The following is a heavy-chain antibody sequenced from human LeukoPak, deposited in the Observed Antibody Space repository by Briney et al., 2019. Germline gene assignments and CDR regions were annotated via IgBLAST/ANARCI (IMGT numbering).Heavy chain of an antibody. Sequence: PGGSLRLSCAASGCTFSNAWMSWVRQAPGKGLEWVGRIKSKTDGGTTDYAAPVKGRFTISRDDSKNTLYVQMNSLKTEDTAVYYCTIGDRYGADYWGQGTMVTVSS. D-gene: IGHD5-18*01. CDR3: TIGDRYGADY. V-gene: IGHV3-15*01. CDR1: GCTFSNAW. CDR2: IKSKTDGGTT. J-gene: IGHJ4*02.